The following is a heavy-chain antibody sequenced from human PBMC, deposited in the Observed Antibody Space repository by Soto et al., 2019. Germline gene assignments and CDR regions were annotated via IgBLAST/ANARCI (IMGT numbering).Heavy chain of an antibody. J-gene: IGHJ3*02. D-gene: IGHD5-12*01. V-gene: IGHV3-23*01. CDR3: AKSTGVLATTEGAFDI. CDR2: ISGSGADS. Sequence: EVQLLESGGGLVQPGGSLRLSCAASGFTFSRYAMSWVRQAPGKGLERVSAISGSGADSYDADSVKGRFIISRDNSKNTLSLQMNSLRAEDTAVYYCAKSTGVLATTEGAFDIWGQGTMVSVSS. CDR1: GFTFSRYA.